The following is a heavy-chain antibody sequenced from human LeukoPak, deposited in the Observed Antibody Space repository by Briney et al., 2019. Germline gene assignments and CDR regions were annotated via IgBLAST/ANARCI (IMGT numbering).Heavy chain of an antibody. D-gene: IGHD3-22*01. Sequence: GGSLRLSCAASGFTFSSYAMSWVRQAPGKGLEWVSAISGSGGSTYYADSVKGRFTISRDNSKNTLYLQMNSLRAEDTAVYYCVYYYDSSDDAYYYGMDVWGQGTTVTVSS. CDR1: GFTFSSYA. CDR3: VYYYDSSDDAYYYGMDV. CDR2: ISGSGGST. J-gene: IGHJ6*02. V-gene: IGHV3-23*01.